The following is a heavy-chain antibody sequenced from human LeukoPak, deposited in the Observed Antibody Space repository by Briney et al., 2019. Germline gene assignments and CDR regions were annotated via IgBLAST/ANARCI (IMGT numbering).Heavy chain of an antibody. CDR3: ARAIAVTPWYFDL. CDR1: GFTFSDYH. CDR2: ISSSGSDT. J-gene: IGHJ2*01. D-gene: IGHD6-19*01. V-gene: IGHV3-11*03. Sequence: GGSLRLSCAASGFTFSDYHMSWVRQAPGKGLEWISYISSSGSDTNYADSVRGRFTISRDNAKNSLYLQMNSLRAEDTAVYYCARAIAVTPWYFDLWGRGTLVTVSS.